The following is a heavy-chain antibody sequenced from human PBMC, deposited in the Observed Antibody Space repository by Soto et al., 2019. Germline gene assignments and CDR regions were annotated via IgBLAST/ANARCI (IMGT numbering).Heavy chain of an antibody. D-gene: IGHD1-26*01. CDR3: TSLREGEWELPYWLFDY. J-gene: IGHJ4*02. Sequence: GGSLRLSCTASGFTFGDYAMSWFRQAPGKGLEWVGFIRSKAYGGTTEYAASVKGRFTISRDDSKSIAYLQMNSLKTEDTAVYYCTSLREGEWELPYWLFDYWGQGTLVTVSS. CDR2: IRSKAYGGTT. CDR1: GFTFGDYA. V-gene: IGHV3-49*03.